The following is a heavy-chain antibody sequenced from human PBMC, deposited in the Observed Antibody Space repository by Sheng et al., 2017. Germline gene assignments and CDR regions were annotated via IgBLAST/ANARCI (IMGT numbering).Heavy chain of an antibody. CDR1: GFTFSGYE. CDR2: ISGSGSTT. V-gene: IGHV3-48*03. J-gene: IGHJ1*01. CDR3: ARNYWGLARQLDS. Sequence: EVQLVESGGGLVQPGGSLRLSCTASGFTFSGYEMNWVRQGPGKGLEWVSYISGSGSTTNYAASVKGRFTISRDNAKNSLYLQINSLRAEDTAVYYCARNYWGLARQLDSWGQGTLVTVSS. D-gene: IGHD1-1*01.